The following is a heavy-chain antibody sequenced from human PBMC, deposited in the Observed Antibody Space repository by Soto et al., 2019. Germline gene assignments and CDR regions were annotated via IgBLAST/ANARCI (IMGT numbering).Heavy chain of an antibody. J-gene: IGHJ6*02. CDR1: GFTFSSYA. Sequence: GGSLRLSCAASGFTFSSYAMSWVRQAPGKGLEWVSAISGSGGSTYYADSVKGRFTIPRDNSKNTLYLQMNSLRAEDTAVYYCAIRVYGGNSGNYYYYGMDVWGQGTTVTVPS. V-gene: IGHV3-23*01. CDR3: AIRVYGGNSGNYYYYGMDV. CDR2: ISGSGGST. D-gene: IGHD4-17*01.